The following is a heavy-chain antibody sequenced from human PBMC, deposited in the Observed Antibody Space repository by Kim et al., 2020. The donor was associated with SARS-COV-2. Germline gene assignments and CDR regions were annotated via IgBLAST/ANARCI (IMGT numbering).Heavy chain of an antibody. CDR3: ARGNDFWSGYSRSAFDI. Sequence: ASVKVSCKASGYTFTSYGISWVRQAPGQGLEWMGWISAYNGNTNYAQKLQGRVTMTTDTSTSTAYMELRSLRSDDTAVYYCARGNDFWSGYSRSAFDIWGQGTMVTVSS. D-gene: IGHD3-3*01. CDR1: GYTFTSYG. V-gene: IGHV1-18*04. J-gene: IGHJ3*02. CDR2: ISAYNGNT.